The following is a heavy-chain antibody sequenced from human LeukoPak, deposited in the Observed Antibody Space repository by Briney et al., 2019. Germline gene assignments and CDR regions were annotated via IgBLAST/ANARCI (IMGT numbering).Heavy chain of an antibody. J-gene: IGHJ4*02. Sequence: TEGSLSLSCAVSGFTFSDHFLDWVRQAPGKGLEWVGRSRNKAKSYTTEYAPSVKGRFTISRDDSKNSLYLQMNSLETEDTAVYYCVRVGSVSGSDYLDYWGQGTLVTVSS. CDR2: SRNKAKSYTT. V-gene: IGHV3-72*01. D-gene: IGHD6-19*01. CDR3: VRVGSVSGSDYLDY. CDR1: GFTFSDHF.